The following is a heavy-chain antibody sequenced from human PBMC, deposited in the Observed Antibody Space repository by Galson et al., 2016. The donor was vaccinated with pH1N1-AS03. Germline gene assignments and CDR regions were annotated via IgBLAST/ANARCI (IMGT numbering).Heavy chain of an antibody. CDR2: IHPDGSEK. J-gene: IGHJ4*02. D-gene: IGHD3-3*01. V-gene: IGHV3-7*03. Sequence: SLRLSCAASELTFSNYYMSWVRQAPGKGLEWVANIHPDGSEKYYGDSVKGRFTISRDDAKNSLDLQMNSLRAEDTAVYYCGRELWGGCEYWGQGTLVTVSS. CDR3: GRELWGGCEY. CDR1: ELTFSNYY.